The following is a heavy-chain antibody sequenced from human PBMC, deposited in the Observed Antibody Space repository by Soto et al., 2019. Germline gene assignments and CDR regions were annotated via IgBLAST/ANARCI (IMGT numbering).Heavy chain of an antibody. Sequence: QVQLVESGGGVVQPGRSLRLSCAASGFTFSDYGMHWVRQAPGKGLEWVAVKWYDGSNEYYADSLKGRFTISRDNSKNSLDLQMDSLRGEDTAVYCCARGVLYTEGETKPAFRDWGQGKGVTVSS. D-gene: IGHD3-10*01. J-gene: IGHJ4*02. CDR1: GFTFSDYG. CDR2: KWYDGSNE. CDR3: ARGVLYTEGETKPAFRD. V-gene: IGHV3-33*01.